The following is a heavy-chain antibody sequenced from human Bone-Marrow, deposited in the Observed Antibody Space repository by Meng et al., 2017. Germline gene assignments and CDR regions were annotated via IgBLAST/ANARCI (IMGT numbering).Heavy chain of an antibody. V-gene: IGHV5-51*01. Sequence: GGSLRLSCKGSGYSFTSYWIAWVRQMPGKGLEWMGVIYPGDSDTRYRPSFQGQVTISDDKSISTAYLQWSSLRASDTAKYYCAIHRGGKAWIFEHWGQGTLVTVSS. D-gene: IGHD1-1*01. CDR1: GYSFTSYW. CDR3: AIHRGGKAWIFEH. CDR2: IYPGDSDT. J-gene: IGHJ4*02.